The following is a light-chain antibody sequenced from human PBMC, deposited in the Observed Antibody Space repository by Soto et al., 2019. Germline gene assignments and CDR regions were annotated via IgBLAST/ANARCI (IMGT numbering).Light chain of an antibody. Sequence: DIQMTQSPSSVSASVGDRVAITCRASQGLSTWLAWYQQKPGKAPKLLIYAASSLRSGVPSRFSGSGSGTDFTLTIANLQPEDFATYYCQQAISFPRTFGQGTKVEI. CDR1: QGLSTW. CDR3: QQAISFPRT. J-gene: IGKJ1*01. V-gene: IGKV1-12*01. CDR2: AAS.